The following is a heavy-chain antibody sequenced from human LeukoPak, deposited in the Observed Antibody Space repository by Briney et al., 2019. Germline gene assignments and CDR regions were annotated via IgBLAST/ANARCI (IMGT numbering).Heavy chain of an antibody. V-gene: IGHV4-30-2*01. Sequence: SQTLSLTCAVSGGSISSGGYSWSWIRQPPGKGLEWIGYIYHSGSTNYNPSLKSRVTISVDTSKNQFSLKLSSVTAADTAVYYCARGRIYGSGSYYRYYYYYGMDVWGQGTTVTVSS. J-gene: IGHJ6*02. D-gene: IGHD3-10*01. CDR3: ARGRIYGSGSYYRYYYYYGMDV. CDR1: GGSISSGGYS. CDR2: IYHSGST.